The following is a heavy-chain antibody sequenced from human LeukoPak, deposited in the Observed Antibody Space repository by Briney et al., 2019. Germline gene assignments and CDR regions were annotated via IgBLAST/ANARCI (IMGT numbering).Heavy chain of an antibody. J-gene: IGHJ4*02. CDR1: GFTFSTSA. CDR3: AKRPDCSTTNCFRFEC. D-gene: IGHD2-2*01. Sequence: PGGSLRLSCAASGFTFSTSAMSWGPQAPGQGLEWGSSISGEGGSTNYAESVKGRVTISREKSKNTQYLRINRPRAQDTGVYYCAKRPDCSTTNCFRFECCGQRTPVTAS. V-gene: IGHV3-23*01. CDR2: ISGEGGST.